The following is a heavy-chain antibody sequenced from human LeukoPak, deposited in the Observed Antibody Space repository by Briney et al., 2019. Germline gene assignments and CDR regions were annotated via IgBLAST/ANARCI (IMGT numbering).Heavy chain of an antibody. CDR2: INHSGST. J-gene: IGHJ4*02. V-gene: IGHV4-34*01. CDR3: ARGFLWFGISTYYFDY. CDR1: GGSFSGYY. Sequence: SETLSLTCAVYGGSFSGYYWSWIRQPPGKGLEWIGEINHSGSTNYNPSLKSRVTISVDTSKNQFSLKLSSVTAADTAVYYCARGFLWFGISTYYFDYWGQGTLVTVS. D-gene: IGHD3-10*01.